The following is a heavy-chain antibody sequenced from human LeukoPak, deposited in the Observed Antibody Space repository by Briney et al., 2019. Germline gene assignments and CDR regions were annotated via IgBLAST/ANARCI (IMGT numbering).Heavy chain of an antibody. J-gene: IGHJ4*02. CDR2: IYYSGST. D-gene: IGHD4-23*01. CDR3: ARDNDYGGNSGDY. CDR1: GGSISSYY. V-gene: IGHV4-59*01. Sequence: PSETLSLTCTVSGGSISSYYWSWIRQPPGKGLEWIGYIYYSGSTNYNPSLKSRVTISVDTSKNQFSLKLSSVTAADTAVYYCARDNDYGGNSGDYWGQGTLVTVSS.